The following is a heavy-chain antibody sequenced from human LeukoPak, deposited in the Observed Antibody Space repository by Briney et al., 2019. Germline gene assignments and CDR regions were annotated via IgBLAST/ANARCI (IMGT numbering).Heavy chain of an antibody. J-gene: IGHJ4*02. CDR2: ISGSGGST. Sequence: GGSLRLSCAASGFTFSSYAMSWVRQAPGKGLEWVSAISGSGGSTYYADSVKGRFTISRDNSKNRLYLQMNSLRAEDTAVYYCATDLWAGTEEYYYDSSGYYPGTFDYWGQGTLVTVSS. CDR3: ATDLWAGTEEYYYDSSGYYPGTFDY. CDR1: GFTFSSYA. V-gene: IGHV3-23*01. D-gene: IGHD3-22*01.